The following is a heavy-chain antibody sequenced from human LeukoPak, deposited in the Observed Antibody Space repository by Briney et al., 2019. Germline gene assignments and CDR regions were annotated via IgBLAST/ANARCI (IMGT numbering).Heavy chain of an antibody. D-gene: IGHD3-10*01. CDR3: AREGALWFGELLVAFDY. CDR1: GGSFSGYY. Sequence: PSETLSLTCAVYGGSFSGYYWSWIRQPPGKGLEWIGEINHSGSTNYNPSLKSRVTISVDTSKNQFSLKLSSVTAADTAVYYCAREGALWFGELLVAFDYWGQGTLVTVSS. CDR2: INHSGST. J-gene: IGHJ4*02. V-gene: IGHV4-34*01.